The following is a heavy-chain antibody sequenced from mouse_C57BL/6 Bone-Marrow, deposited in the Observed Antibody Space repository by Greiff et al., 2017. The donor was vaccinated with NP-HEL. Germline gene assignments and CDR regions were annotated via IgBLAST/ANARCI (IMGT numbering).Heavy chain of an antibody. D-gene: IGHD1-1*01. CDR1: GYTFTEYT. V-gene: IGHV1-62-2*01. CDR2: FYPGSGSI. CDR3: ARHGPCLYYGSSSPAWFAY. Sequence: QVQLQQSGAELVKPGASVKLSCKASGYTFTEYTIHWVKQRSGQGLEWIGWFYPGSGSIKYNEKFKDKATLTADKSSSTVYMELSRLTSEDSAVYFCARHGPCLYYGSSSPAWFAYWGQGTLVTVSA. J-gene: IGHJ3*01.